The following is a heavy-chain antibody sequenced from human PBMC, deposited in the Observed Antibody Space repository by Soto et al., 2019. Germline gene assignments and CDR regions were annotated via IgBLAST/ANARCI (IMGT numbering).Heavy chain of an antibody. D-gene: IGHD4-17*01. CDR2: IIPIFGTA. CDR3: AKTDAYGDWDFDS. J-gene: IGHJ4*02. CDR1: GGTFSSYA. V-gene: IGHV1-69*12. Sequence: QVQLVQSGAEVKKPGSSVKVSCKASGGTFSSYAISWVRQAPGQGLEWMGGIIPIFGTANYAQKFQGRVTITADESTRTAYMELSSLTSEDTAVYYCAKTDAYGDWDFDSWGQGTLVTVSS.